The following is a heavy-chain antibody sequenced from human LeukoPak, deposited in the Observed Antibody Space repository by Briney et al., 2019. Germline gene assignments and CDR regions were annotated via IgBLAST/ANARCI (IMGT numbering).Heavy chain of an antibody. CDR2: IYYSGST. CDR3: AREALYCSGGSCHYYYYYMDV. Sequence: SETLSLTCTVSGGSISSYYWSWIRQPPGKGLEWIGYIYYSGSTNYKSSLKSRVTISVDTSKNQFSLKLSSVTAANTAVYYCAREALYCSGGSCHYYYYYMDVWGKGTTVTVSS. CDR1: GGSISSYY. D-gene: IGHD2-15*01. V-gene: IGHV4-59*01. J-gene: IGHJ6*03.